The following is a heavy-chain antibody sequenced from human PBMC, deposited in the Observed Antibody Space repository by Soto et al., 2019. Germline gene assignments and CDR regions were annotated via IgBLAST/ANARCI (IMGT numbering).Heavy chain of an antibody. CDR3: ARDAGSGAHDSGYHYAFGY. CDR2: FSNSGSTM. D-gene: IGHD3-22*01. V-gene: IGHV3-11*01. CDR1: GFTFSDYY. Sequence: PGGSLRLSCAASGFTFSDYYMSWIRQAPGKGLESVSYFSNSGSTMFYADSVKGRFTISRDNAKNSVYLHMHSLRAEDTAVYYCARDAGSGAHDSGYHYAFGYWGQGNLVTVSS. J-gene: IGHJ4*02.